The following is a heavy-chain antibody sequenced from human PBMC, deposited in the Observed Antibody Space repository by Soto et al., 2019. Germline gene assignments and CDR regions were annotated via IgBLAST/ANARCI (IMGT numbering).Heavy chain of an antibody. D-gene: IGHD6-13*01. V-gene: IGHV1-69*13. CDR3: AEHQIAAAGTNFDY. J-gene: IGHJ4*02. CDR2: IIPIFGTA. CDR1: GGTFSSYA. Sequence: SVKVSCKASGGTFSSYAISWVRQAPGQGLEWMGGIIPIFGTANYAQKFQGRVTITADESTSTAYMELSSLRSEDTAVYYCAEHQIAAAGTNFDYWGQGTLVTVSS.